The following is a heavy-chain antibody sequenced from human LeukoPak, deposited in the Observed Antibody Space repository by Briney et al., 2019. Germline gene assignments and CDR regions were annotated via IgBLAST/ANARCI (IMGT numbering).Heavy chain of an antibody. CDR3: VKGGKYSIGHFEF. V-gene: IGHV3-64D*09. J-gene: IGHJ4*02. Sequence: GGSLRLTCSASGFTFSNYAMHWVRQAPGNGLEYVSAISVGGTNTYYADSVKGRFTISRDNSKNTLYLQMSSLRAEDAALYYCVKGGKYSIGHFEFWGQGTLVTVSA. CDR2: ISVGGTNT. D-gene: IGHD6-19*01. CDR1: GFTFSNYA.